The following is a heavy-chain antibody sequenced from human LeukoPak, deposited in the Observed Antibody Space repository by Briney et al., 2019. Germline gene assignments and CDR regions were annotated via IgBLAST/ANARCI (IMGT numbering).Heavy chain of an antibody. CDR1: GFTFSSYW. J-gene: IGHJ4*02. Sequence: GGSLRLSCAASGFTFSSYWMHWVRQAPGKGLVWVSRIYSDGSNTIYADSVKGRFTISRDNSKNTLYLQMNSLRAEDTAVYYCAKAPTRGGGYWGQGTLVTVSS. D-gene: IGHD3-10*01. V-gene: IGHV3-74*01. CDR3: AKAPTRGGGY. CDR2: IYSDGSNT.